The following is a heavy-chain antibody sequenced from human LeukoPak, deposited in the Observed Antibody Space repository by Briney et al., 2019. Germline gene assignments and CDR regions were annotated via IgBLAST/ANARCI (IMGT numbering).Heavy chain of an antibody. Sequence: SETLSLTCTVSGGSISSRSYYWNWIRQPAGKRLEWIGRISTSGTPNYNPSFRGRLTISIDTSKNQFSLNLRSVTAAETGIYYCARGPYWGQGTLVTVSS. CDR2: ISTSGTP. V-gene: IGHV4-61*02. CDR1: GGSISSRSYY. J-gene: IGHJ4*02. CDR3: ARGPY.